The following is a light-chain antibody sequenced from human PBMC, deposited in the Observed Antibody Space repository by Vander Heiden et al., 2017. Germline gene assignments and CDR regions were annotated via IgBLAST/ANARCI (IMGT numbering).Light chain of an antibody. Sequence: IVLTQSPSTLSLSPGERATLSCRASQSVSRSYLAWYQQKPGQAPRLLIYGASSRATGIPDRFSGSGSGTDFTLTISRLEPEDFAVYYCQQYGSSPWTFGQGTKVEIK. CDR2: GAS. J-gene: IGKJ1*01. V-gene: IGKV3-20*01. CDR1: QSVSRSY. CDR3: QQYGSSPWT.